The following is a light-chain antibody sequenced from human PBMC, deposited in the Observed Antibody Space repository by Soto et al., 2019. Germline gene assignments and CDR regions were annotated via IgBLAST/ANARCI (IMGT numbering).Light chain of an antibody. J-gene: IGKJ1*01. Sequence: TQITHSPSTRSPPVVGTVTRTFLASQSISSWLAWYQQKPGKAPKLLIYDASSLESGVPSRFSGSGSGTEFTLTISSLQPDDFATYYCQQYNSYSWTFGQGTKVDIK. CDR2: DAS. V-gene: IGKV1-5*01. CDR3: QQYNSYSWT. CDR1: QSISSW.